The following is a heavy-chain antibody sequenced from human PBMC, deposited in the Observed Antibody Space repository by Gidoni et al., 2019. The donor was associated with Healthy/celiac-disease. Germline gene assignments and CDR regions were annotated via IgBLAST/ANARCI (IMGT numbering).Heavy chain of an antibody. Sequence: EVQLLESGGGLVQPGGSLRLSCAASGFTFSSYAMGWVRQAQGKGLEWVSAISGSGGSTYYADSVKGRFTISRDNSKNTLYLQMNSLRAEDTAVYYCAKVYGFGELSAPYYFDYWGQGTLVTVSS. CDR2: ISGSGGST. V-gene: IGHV3-23*01. J-gene: IGHJ4*02. CDR3: AKVYGFGELSAPYYFDY. D-gene: IGHD3-10*01. CDR1: GFTFSSYA.